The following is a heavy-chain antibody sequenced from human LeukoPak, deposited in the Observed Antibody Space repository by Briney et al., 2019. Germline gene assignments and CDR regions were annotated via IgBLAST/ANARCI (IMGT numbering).Heavy chain of an antibody. J-gene: IGHJ6*02. Sequence: SETLSLTCTVSGGSISSYYWSWIRQPPGKGLEWIGYIYYSGSTNYNPSLKSRVTISVDTSKNQFSLKLSSVTAADTAVYYCARSGIAARVTIYYYGMDVWGQGTTVTVSS. CDR1: GGSISSYY. CDR3: ARSGIAARVTIYYYGMDV. D-gene: IGHD6-6*01. V-gene: IGHV4-59*01. CDR2: IYYSGST.